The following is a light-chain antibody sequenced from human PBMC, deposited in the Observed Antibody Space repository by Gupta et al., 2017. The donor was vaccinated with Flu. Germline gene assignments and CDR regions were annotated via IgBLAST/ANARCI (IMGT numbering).Light chain of an antibody. CDR2: EVS. V-gene: IGLV2-14*01. CDR1: SSVVGGYNY. Sequence: SALTQPASVSGSPGPSITISCTGTSSVVGGYNYVSWYQQHPGKAPKLMIYEVSNRPAGVSNRFSGSKSGNTASLTISGLQAEDEADYYCSSYTSSSTQVFGGGTKLTVL. J-gene: IGLJ3*02. CDR3: SSYTSSSTQV.